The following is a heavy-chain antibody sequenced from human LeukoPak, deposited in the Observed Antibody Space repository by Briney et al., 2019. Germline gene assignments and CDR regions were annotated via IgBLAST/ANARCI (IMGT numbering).Heavy chain of an antibody. Sequence: GASVKVSCKASGGTFSSYAISWVRQATGQGLEWMGWMNPNSGNTGYAQKFQGRVTMTRNTSISTAYMELSSLRSEDTAVYYCARGAGPIVSWGQGTLVTVSS. CDR3: ARGAGPIVS. D-gene: IGHD2/OR15-2a*01. J-gene: IGHJ4*02. CDR1: GGTFSSYA. V-gene: IGHV1-8*02. CDR2: MNPNSGNT.